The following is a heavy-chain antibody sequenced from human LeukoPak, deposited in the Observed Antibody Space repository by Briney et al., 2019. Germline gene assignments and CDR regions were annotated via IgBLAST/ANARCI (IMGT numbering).Heavy chain of an antibody. J-gene: IGHJ3*02. CDR3: ASSSGPRGDAFDI. V-gene: IGHV3-23*01. CDR1: GFTFSSYA. Sequence: GGSLRLSCAASGFTFSSYAMSWVRQAPGKGLEWVSAISGSGGSTYYADSVKGRFTISRDNSKNTLYLQMNSLRAEDTAVYYCASSSGPRGDAFDIWGQGTMVTVSS. D-gene: IGHD6-19*01. CDR2: ISGSGGST.